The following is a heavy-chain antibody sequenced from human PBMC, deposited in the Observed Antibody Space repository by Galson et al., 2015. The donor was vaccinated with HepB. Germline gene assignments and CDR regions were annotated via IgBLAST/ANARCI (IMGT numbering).Heavy chain of an antibody. CDR1: GFTFSRYA. J-gene: IGHJ3*02. D-gene: IGHD3-3*01. CDR2: ITDSGGNT. V-gene: IGHV3-23*01. CDR3: AKDLLSGYYPYDAFDI. Sequence: SLRLSCAASGFTFSRYAMTWVRQAPGKGLEWVSRITDSGGNTEYADSVKGRFTISRDNSKNTLYLHMNSLRAEDTAIYYCAKDLLSGYYPYDAFDIWGQGTMVTVSS.